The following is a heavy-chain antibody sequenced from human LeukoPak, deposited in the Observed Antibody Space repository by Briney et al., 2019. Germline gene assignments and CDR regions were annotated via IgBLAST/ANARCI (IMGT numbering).Heavy chain of an antibody. CDR2: AYHSGNR. Sequence: SETLSLTCAVSGYSISSGYYWSWIPQPPGRELEWIATAYHSGNRYYNPSLRSRVTISVDTSENQFSLSVNTVTAADTALYFCARGGELRYSDYWGQGTLVTVSS. D-gene: IGHD3-9*01. V-gene: IGHV4-38-2*01. CDR1: GYSISSGYY. CDR3: ARGGELRYSDY. J-gene: IGHJ4*02.